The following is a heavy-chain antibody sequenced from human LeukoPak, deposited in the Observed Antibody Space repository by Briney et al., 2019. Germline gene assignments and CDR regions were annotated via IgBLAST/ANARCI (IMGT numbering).Heavy chain of an antibody. CDR2: IKQDGSDK. J-gene: IGHJ5*02. CDR1: GFTFSSYW. V-gene: IGHV3-7*03. Sequence: GGSLRLSCAASGFTFSSYWMTWVRQAPGKGLEWVANIKQDGSDKYYVDSVRGRFTVSRDNAKNSLYLQMNTLRAEDTAVYYCARGGTPQVRVAINWFDPWGQGTVVTVSP. CDR3: ARGGTPQVRVAINWFDP. D-gene: IGHD3-16*01.